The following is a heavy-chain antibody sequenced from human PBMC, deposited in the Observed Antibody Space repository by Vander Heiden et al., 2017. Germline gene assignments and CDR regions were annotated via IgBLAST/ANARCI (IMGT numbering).Heavy chain of an antibody. J-gene: IGHJ5*02. CDR2: IFSNDEK. CDR1: GFSLSNARMG. D-gene: IGHD6-19*01. V-gene: IGHV2-26*01. CDR3: ARIQGYSSGWYRNSWFDP. Sequence: QVTLTESGPVLVKPTETLTLTCTVSGFSLSNARMGVSWIRQPPGKALEWLAHIFSNDEKSYSTSLKSRLTISKDTSKSQVVLTMTNMDPVDTATYYCARIQGYSSGWYRNSWFDPWGQGTLVTVSS.